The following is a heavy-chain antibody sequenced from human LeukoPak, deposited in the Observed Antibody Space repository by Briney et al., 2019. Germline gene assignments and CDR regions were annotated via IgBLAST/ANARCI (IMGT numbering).Heavy chain of an antibody. CDR3: AKDAVGARSPDAFGI. D-gene: IGHD1-26*01. J-gene: IGHJ3*02. V-gene: IGHV3-48*03. CDR2: IRSSGDTV. Sequence: PGGSLRLSCAASGFTFSSYDMNWVRQAPGKGLEWVSFIRSSGDTVYYTDSVKGRFTISRDNSKNTLYLQMNSLRAEDTAVYYCAKDAVGARSPDAFGIWGQGTMVTVSS. CDR1: GFTFSSYD.